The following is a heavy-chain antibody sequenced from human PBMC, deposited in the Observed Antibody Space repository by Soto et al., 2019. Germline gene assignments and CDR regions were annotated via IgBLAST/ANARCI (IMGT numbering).Heavy chain of an antibody. V-gene: IGHV1-3*01. Sequence: QVQLVQSGAEVKKPGASVKVSCKASGYTFASYAMHWVRQAPGQRLEWMGWINAGNGNTKYSQKFQGRVTITRDTSASTAYMELSSLRSEDTAVYYCARGGRRYWYFDLWGRGTLVTVSS. D-gene: IGHD1-26*01. CDR3: ARGGRRYWYFDL. J-gene: IGHJ2*01. CDR1: GYTFASYA. CDR2: INAGNGNT.